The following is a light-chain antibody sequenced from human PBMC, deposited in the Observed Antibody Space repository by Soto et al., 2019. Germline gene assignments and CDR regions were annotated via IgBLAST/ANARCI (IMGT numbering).Light chain of an antibody. CDR2: ANT. V-gene: IGLV1-40*01. Sequence: QSVLTQPPSVSWAPGQRVTISCTGSSSNIGAGYDVHWYQQLPGTAPKLLIYANTNRPSGVPDRFSGAKSGTSASLAITGLRAEDEADYYCQSYDSSLSGYVFGTGTKVTVL. CDR1: SSNIGAGYD. CDR3: QSYDSSLSGYV. J-gene: IGLJ1*01.